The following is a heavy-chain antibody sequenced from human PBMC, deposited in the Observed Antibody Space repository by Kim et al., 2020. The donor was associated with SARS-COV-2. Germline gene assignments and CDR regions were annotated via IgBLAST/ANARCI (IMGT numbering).Heavy chain of an antibody. CDR2: INHSGTT. Sequence: SETLSLTCAVYGGSFSGYYWSWIRQPPGKGLEWIGEINHSGTTKYNPSLKSRVTISLDTAKNQFSLKLSSVTAADTAVYFCARSHYHAPSSFWVRFDPWG. D-gene: IGHD6-13*01. V-gene: IGHV4-34*01. J-gene: IGHJ5*02. CDR1: GGSFSGYY. CDR3: ARSHYHAPSSFWVRFDP.